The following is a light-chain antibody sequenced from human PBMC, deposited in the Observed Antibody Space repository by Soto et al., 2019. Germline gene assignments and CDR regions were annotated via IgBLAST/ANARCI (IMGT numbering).Light chain of an antibody. Sequence: EIVLTQSPDTLSLSPGERATLSCRASQSVSSSYLAWYQQTPGQAPRLLIYGTSNRATGIPDRFSGSGSGTDFTLTISRLEPEDFAVYYCQQYGNSRWTFGQGTKGDIK. CDR3: QQYGNSRWT. J-gene: IGKJ1*01. CDR1: QSVSSSY. CDR2: GTS. V-gene: IGKV3-20*01.